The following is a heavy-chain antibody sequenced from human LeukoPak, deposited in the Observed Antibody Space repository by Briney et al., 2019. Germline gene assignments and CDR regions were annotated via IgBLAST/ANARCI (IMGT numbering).Heavy chain of an antibody. CDR1: GFIVSNNY. V-gene: IGHV3-53*01. J-gene: IGHJ4*02. Sequence: PGGSLRLSCAASGFIVSNNYMSWVRQSPGKGLEWVSVIYTGGSTYYKDSVTGRFTISRDNSKNTLYLQMNNLRAEDTAVYYCARALPEYISSWGFDYWGQGTLVTVSS. D-gene: IGHD6-13*01. CDR2: IYTGGST. CDR3: ARALPEYISSWGFDY.